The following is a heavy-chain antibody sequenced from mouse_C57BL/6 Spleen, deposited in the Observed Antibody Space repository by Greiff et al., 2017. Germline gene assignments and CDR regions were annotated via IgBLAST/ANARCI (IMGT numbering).Heavy chain of an antibody. V-gene: IGHV1-26*01. CDR1: GYTFTDYY. D-gene: IGHD1-1*01. Sequence: VQLQQSGPELVKPGASVKISCKASGYTFTDYYMNWVKQSHGKSLEWIGDINPNNGGTSYNQKFKGKATLTVDKSSSTAYMELRSLTSEDSAVYYCARYENYALYFDVWGTGTTVTVSS. CDR3: ARYENYALYFDV. CDR2: INPNNGGT. J-gene: IGHJ1*03.